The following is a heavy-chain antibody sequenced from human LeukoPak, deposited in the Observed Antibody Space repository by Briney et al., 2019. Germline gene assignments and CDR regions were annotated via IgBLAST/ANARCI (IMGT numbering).Heavy chain of an antibody. V-gene: IGHV1-18*01. J-gene: IGHJ5*02. CDR1: GYTFTSYG. CDR3: AREYLGYCSSTSCYKRFDP. CDR2: ISAYNGNT. Sequence: GASVKVSCKASGYTFTSYGISWVRQAPGQGLEWMGWISAYNGNTNYAQKLQGRVTMTTDTSTSTAYMELRSLRSEDTAVYYCAREYLGYCSSTSCYKRFDPWGQGTLVTVSS. D-gene: IGHD2-2*01.